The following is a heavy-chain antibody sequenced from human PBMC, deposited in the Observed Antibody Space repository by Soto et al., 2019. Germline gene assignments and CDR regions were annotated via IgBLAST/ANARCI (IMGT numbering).Heavy chain of an antibody. CDR1: GFTFSSYW. CDR2: INSDGSST. D-gene: IGHD4-17*01. Sequence: EVQLVESGGGLVQPGGSLRLSCAASGFTFSSYWMHCVRQAPGKGLVWVSRINSDGSSTSYADSVKGRFTISRDNAQNPLHLQMNSLRAEDTAVYYCARSPSTVPVDYWGQGTLVTVSS. J-gene: IGHJ4*02. CDR3: ARSPSTVPVDY. V-gene: IGHV3-74*01.